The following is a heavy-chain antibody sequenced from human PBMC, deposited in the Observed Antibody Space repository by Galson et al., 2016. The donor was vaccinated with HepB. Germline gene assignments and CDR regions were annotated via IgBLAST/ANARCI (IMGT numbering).Heavy chain of an antibody. Sequence: SLRLSCAASGFTLRSYAMSWVRQAPGKGLEWVSAISGSGGSTYYADSVKGRFTISRDNSKNTLYLQMNSLRAEDKAVYYCAKPGAATYDFDYWGQGTLVTVSS. CDR3: AKPGAATYDFDY. V-gene: IGHV3-23*01. CDR2: ISGSGGST. CDR1: GFTLRSYA. J-gene: IGHJ4*02. D-gene: IGHD3-10*01.